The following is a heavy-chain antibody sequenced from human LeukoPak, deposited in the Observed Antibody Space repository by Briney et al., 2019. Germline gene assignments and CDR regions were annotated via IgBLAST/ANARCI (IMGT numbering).Heavy chain of an antibody. D-gene: IGHD3-9*01. CDR2: IYYSGST. Sequence: SETLSLTCTVSGGSISIYYWSWVRQPAGKGLEWIGYIYYSGSTNYNPSLKSRVTISVDTSKNQFSLKLSSVTAADTAVYYCARDLGDILTGNYFDYWGQGTLVTVSS. CDR1: GGSISIYY. J-gene: IGHJ4*02. V-gene: IGHV4-59*01. CDR3: ARDLGDILTGNYFDY.